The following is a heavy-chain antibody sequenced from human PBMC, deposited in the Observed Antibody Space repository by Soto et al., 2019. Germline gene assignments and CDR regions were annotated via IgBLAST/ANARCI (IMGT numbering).Heavy chain of an antibody. J-gene: IGHJ4*02. Sequence: SETLSLTCTVSGGSISSGDYYWSWIRQPPGKGLEWIGYISYSGNTYYNPSLKSRLSISGDTSKNQFSLRLSSVTAADTAVYYCVRTNYDYVWGSYRFDFWGQGTLVTVPS. V-gene: IGHV4-30-4*01. CDR1: GGSISSGDYY. CDR2: ISYSGNT. D-gene: IGHD3-16*02. CDR3: VRTNYDYVWGSYRFDF.